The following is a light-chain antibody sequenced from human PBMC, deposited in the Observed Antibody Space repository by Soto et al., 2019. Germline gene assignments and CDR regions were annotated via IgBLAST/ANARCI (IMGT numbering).Light chain of an antibody. CDR1: QSVSSN. Sequence: ETVMTQSPATLSVSPGERVTLSCRASQSVSSNLAWYQQKPGQAPRLLIYSASTRATGIPARFSGSGSGTEFTFTLSSLQSEDFAVYYCQQYYTWPPLYTFGQGTKLEIK. V-gene: IGKV3-15*01. CDR3: QQYYTWPPLYT. J-gene: IGKJ2*01. CDR2: SAS.